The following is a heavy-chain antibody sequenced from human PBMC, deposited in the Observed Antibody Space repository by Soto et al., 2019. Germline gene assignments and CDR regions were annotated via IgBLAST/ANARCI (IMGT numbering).Heavy chain of an antibody. J-gene: IGHJ6*02. D-gene: IGHD3-10*01. CDR3: ASGTMVRGNLPEGMDV. CDR1: GGTFSSYA. CDR2: IIPIFGTA. Sequence: QVQLVQSGAEVKKPGSSVKVSCKASGGTFSSYAISWVRQAPGQGLEWMGGIIPIFGTANYAQKFQGRVTITADEYTSKAYMELSSLRSEDTAVYYCASGTMVRGNLPEGMDVWGQGTTVTVSS. V-gene: IGHV1-69*01.